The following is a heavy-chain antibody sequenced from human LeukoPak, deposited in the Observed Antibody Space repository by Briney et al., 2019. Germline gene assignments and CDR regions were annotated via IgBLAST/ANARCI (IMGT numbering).Heavy chain of an antibody. Sequence: TGGSLRLSCAASGFTFSSYAMHWVRQAPGKGLEYVSAISSNGGSTYYANFVKGRFTISRDNSKNTLYLQMGSLRAEDMAVYYCAREPQGAYCGGDCWFDYWGQGTLVTVSS. V-gene: IGHV3-64*01. CDR1: GFTFSSYA. CDR3: AREPQGAYCGGDCWFDY. CDR2: ISSNGGST. D-gene: IGHD2-21*02. J-gene: IGHJ4*02.